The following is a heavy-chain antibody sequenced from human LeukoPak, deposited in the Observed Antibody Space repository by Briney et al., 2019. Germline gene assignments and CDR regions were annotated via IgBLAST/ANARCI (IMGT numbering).Heavy chain of an antibody. Sequence: SGGSLRLSCAASGFTFSSYWMHWVRQAPGKGLEWVSAISGSGGSTYYADSVKGRFTISRDNSKNTLYLQMNSLRAEDTAVYYCARGTYYDILTGPDWGQGTLVTVSS. CDR1: GFTFSSYW. CDR3: ARGTYYDILTGPD. D-gene: IGHD3-9*01. V-gene: IGHV3-23*01. J-gene: IGHJ4*02. CDR2: ISGSGGST.